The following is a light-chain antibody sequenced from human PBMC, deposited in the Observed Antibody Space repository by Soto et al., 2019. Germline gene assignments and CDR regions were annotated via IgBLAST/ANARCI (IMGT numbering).Light chain of an antibody. Sequence: QSALTQPASVSGSPGQSITISCTGTSSDVGTYNSVSWYQQHPGKAPKLMIYEVSNRPSGVSNRFSGSKSGNTASLTISGLQAEDEADYYCTSYTSFVVFGGGTQLTVL. CDR1: SSDVGTYNS. V-gene: IGLV2-14*01. J-gene: IGLJ2*01. CDR3: TSYTSFVV. CDR2: EVS.